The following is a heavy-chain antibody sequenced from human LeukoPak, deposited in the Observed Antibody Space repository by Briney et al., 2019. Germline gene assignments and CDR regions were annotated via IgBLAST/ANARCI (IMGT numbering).Heavy chain of an antibody. D-gene: IGHD2-15*01. CDR3: AAVGGGSWTDFDP. CDR1: GFTFTSSA. J-gene: IGHJ5*02. CDR2: IVVGSGNT. V-gene: IGHV1-58*01. Sequence: SVKVSCKASGFTFTSSAVQWVRQARGQRLEWIGWIVVGSGNTNYAQKFQERVTITRDMSTSTAYVELSSLRSEDTAVYYCAAVGGGSWTDFDPWGQGTLVTVSS.